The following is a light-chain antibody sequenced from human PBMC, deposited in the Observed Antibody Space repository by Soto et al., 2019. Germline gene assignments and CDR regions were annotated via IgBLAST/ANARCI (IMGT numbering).Light chain of an antibody. CDR1: QSVSSY. Sequence: EIVLTQAPATLSLSPGERATLSCRASQSVSSYLAWYQQKPGQAPRLLIYDASNRATGIPARFRGSGSGTGFTLTSSSLEPEDFAVYYCQQRSNWPFTFGPGNKVDI. V-gene: IGKV3-11*01. CDR3: QQRSNWPFT. CDR2: DAS. J-gene: IGKJ3*01.